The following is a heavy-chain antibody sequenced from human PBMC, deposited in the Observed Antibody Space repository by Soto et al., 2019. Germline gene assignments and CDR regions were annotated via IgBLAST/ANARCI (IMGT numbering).Heavy chain of an antibody. CDR3: ARGRYCSSTSCYLYYYYYDMDV. D-gene: IGHD2-2*01. J-gene: IGHJ6*02. V-gene: IGHV1-69*01. CDR1: GGTFSSYA. CDR2: IIPIFGTA. Sequence: QVQLVQSGAEVKKPGSSVKVSCKASGGTFSSYAISWVRQAPGQGLEWMGGIIPIFGTANYAQKFQGRVTITADESTSTAYMELSSLRSEDTAVYYCARGRYCSSTSCYLYYYYYDMDVWGQGTTVTVSS.